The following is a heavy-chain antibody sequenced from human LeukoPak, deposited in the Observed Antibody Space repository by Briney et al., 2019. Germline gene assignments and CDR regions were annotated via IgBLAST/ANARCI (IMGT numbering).Heavy chain of an antibody. CDR3: ARDQGSTYWFDP. D-gene: IGHD1-26*01. CDR2: INHSGST. J-gene: IGHJ5*02. Sequence: SETLSLTCAVYGGSFSGYYWSWIRQPPGKGLEWIGEINHSGSTNYNPSLKSRVTISVDTSKNQFSLKLSSVTAADTAVFYCARDQGSTYWFDPWGQGTLVTVSS. V-gene: IGHV4-34*01. CDR1: GGSFSGYY.